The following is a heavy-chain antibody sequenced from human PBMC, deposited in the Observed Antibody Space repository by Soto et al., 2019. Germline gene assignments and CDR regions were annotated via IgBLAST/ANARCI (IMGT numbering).Heavy chain of an antibody. V-gene: IGHV1-69*16. Sequence: QVHLVQSGSEVKKPGSSVTVSCKASGGTFNTYTFSWVRQAPGQGLEWMGSILPIMGSVNYAHDFRGRLSLSPGPSTTTAYMELTSLSSHDTAIYYCARVPRSSYPPPDPLDNWGQSALVTVSS. CDR1: GGTFNTYT. CDR3: ARVPRSSYPPPDPLDN. J-gene: IGHJ4*02. CDR2: ILPIMGSV.